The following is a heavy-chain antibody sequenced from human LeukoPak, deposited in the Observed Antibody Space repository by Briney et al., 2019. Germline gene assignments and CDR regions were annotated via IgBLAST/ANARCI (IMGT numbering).Heavy chain of an antibody. D-gene: IGHD2-21*02. CDR2: ISPYNGNT. Sequence: ASVKVSCKASGYTFTSYSINWVRQAPGQGLEWMGWISPYNGNTNYAQKLQGRVTMTTDTSTSTVNMELRSLRSDDTAVYYCARRVNCAGDCSLDYWGQGTLVTVSS. V-gene: IGHV1-18*01. CDR3: ARRVNCAGDCSLDY. J-gene: IGHJ4*02. CDR1: GYTFTSYS.